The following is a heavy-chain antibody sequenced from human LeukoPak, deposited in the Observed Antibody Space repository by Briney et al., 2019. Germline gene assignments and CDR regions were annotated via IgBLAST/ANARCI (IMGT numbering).Heavy chain of an antibody. V-gene: IGHV3-30*18. CDR3: AKASSNYFYYFEY. D-gene: IGHD2/OR15-2a*01. J-gene: IGHJ4*02. CDR1: GFTFSSSD. CDR2: ISHDATNK. Sequence: PGGSLRLSCAASGFTFSSSDMHWARQAPGKGLEWVAVISHDATNKYYADSVKGRFTLSRDNSKNTLYLQTNTLRDEDTAVYYCAKASSNYFYYFEYWGQGTLVTVSS.